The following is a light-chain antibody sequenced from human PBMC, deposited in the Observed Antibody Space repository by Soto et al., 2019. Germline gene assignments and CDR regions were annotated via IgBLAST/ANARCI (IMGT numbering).Light chain of an antibody. CDR1: QGSRND. J-gene: IGKJ4*01. CDR3: LKKYIFPLT. V-gene: IGKV1-6*01. Sequence: AIQMTKSPSSLSASVGDRVTITCRASQGSRNDVGWYQQKPGKAPKHLIYAVSSLQSGVPPRFSGSGSGTDFSFTTTTLRPENFETYYCLKKYIFPLTFGGGTKMEI. CDR2: AVS.